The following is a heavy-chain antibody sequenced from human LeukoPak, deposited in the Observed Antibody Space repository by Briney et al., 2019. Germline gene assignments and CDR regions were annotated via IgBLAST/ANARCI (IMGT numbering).Heavy chain of an antibody. J-gene: IGHJ6*02. Sequence: SETLSLTCTVSGGSTSSYYWSWIRQPPGKGLEWIGYIYYSGSTNYNPSLKSRVTISVDTSKNQFSLKLSSVTAADTAVYYCARDGGYYYYGMDGWGQGTLVTGSS. V-gene: IGHV4-59*01. CDR1: GGSTSSYY. CDR3: ARDGGYYYYGMDG. D-gene: IGHD3-10*01. CDR2: IYYSGST.